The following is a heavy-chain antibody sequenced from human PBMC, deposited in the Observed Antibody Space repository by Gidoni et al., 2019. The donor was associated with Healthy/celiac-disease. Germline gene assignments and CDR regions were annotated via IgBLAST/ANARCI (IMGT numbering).Heavy chain of an antibody. V-gene: IGHV1-3*01. CDR3: ARVHPYDSNRGYMDV. Sequence: QVQLVQSGAEVKKPGASVKVSCKASGYTFTSYAMHCVRQAPGQRLEWMGWINAGNGNTKYSQKFQGRVTITSDISASTAYMELSSLRSEDTAVYYCARVHPYDSNRGYMDVWGKGTTVTVSS. CDR2: INAGNGNT. CDR1: GYTFTSYA. D-gene: IGHD7-27*01. J-gene: IGHJ6*03.